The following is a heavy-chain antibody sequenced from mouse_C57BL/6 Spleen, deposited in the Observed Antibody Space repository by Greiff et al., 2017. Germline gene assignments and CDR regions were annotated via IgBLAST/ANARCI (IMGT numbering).Heavy chain of an antibody. D-gene: IGHD1-1*01. Sequence: EVQLQQSGPELVKPGASVKISCKASGYSFTDYNMNWVKQSNGKSLEWIGVINPNYGTTSYNQKFKGKATLTVDQSSSTAYMQLNSLPSEDTAVYCCARGDYYGSSYESYAMDYWGQGTSVTVSS. CDR2: INPNYGTT. CDR1: GYSFTDYN. J-gene: IGHJ4*01. CDR3: ARGDYYGSSYESYAMDY. V-gene: IGHV1-39*01.